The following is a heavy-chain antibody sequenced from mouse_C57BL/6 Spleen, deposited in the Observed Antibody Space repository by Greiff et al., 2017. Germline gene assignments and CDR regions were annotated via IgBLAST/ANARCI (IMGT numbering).Heavy chain of an antibody. V-gene: IGHV8-8*01. CDR1: GFSLSTFGMG. Sequence: QVTLKVSGPGILQPSQTLSLTCSFSGFSLSTFGMGVGWIRQPSGKGLEWLAHIWWDDDKYYNPALKSRLTISKDTSKNQVFRKSADVDTADTATYCCARMDGYDFWVAYWGQGTLVTVSA. CDR3: ARMDGYDFWVAY. D-gene: IGHD2-2*01. J-gene: IGHJ3*01. CDR2: IWWDDDK.